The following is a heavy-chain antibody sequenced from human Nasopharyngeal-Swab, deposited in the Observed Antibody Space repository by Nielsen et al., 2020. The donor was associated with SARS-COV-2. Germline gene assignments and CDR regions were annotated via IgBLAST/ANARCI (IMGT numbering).Heavy chain of an antibody. CDR2: IYPGDSDT. Sequence: GESLKISCKGSGYSFTSYWMGWVRQMPGKGLEWMGIIYPGDSDTRDSPSFQGQVTVSDDKSISTAYLQWSSLKASDTAMYYCARHAHSSRYYGMDVWGQGTTVTVSS. V-gene: IGHV5-51*01. D-gene: IGHD6-13*01. J-gene: IGHJ6*02. CDR3: ARHAHSSRYYGMDV. CDR1: GYSFTSYW.